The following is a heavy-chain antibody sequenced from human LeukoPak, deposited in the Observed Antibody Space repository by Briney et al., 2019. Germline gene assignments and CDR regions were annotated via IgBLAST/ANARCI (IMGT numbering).Heavy chain of an antibody. J-gene: IGHJ6*03. V-gene: IGHV4-38-2*02. Sequence: SETLSLTCTVSGYSMSSGPYWGWIRQPPGKGLEWIGTIYHSGSTYYNPSLKSRVTISVDTSKNQFSLKLSSVTAADTAVYYCARHVYIVVVPAATGYMDVWGKGTTVTVSS. CDR2: IYHSGST. CDR3: ARHVYIVVVPAATGYMDV. CDR1: GYSMSSGPY. D-gene: IGHD2-2*01.